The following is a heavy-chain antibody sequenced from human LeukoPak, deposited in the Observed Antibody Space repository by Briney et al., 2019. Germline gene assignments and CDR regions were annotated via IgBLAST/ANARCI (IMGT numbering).Heavy chain of an antibody. CDR3: ASQKGGVAATYYYGMDV. CDR2: IIPILGIA. J-gene: IGHJ6*02. V-gene: IGHV1-69*04. CDR1: GGTFSSYA. D-gene: IGHD2-15*01. Sequence: GASVKVSCKASGGTFSSYAISWVRQAPGQGLEWMGRIIPILGIANYAQKFQGRVTITADKSTSTAYMELSSLRSEDTAVYYCASQKGGVAATYYYGMDVWGQGTTVTVSS.